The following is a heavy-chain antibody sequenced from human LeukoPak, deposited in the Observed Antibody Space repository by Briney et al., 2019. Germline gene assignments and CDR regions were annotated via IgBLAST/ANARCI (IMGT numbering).Heavy chain of an antibody. D-gene: IGHD3-3*01. CDR1: GGSFSGYY. J-gene: IGHJ4*02. CDR2: INHSGST. V-gene: IGHV4-34*01. CDR3: ARDPGLEWSSFDY. Sequence: TETLSLTCAVYGGSFSGYYWSWIRQPPGKGLEWIGEINHSGSTNYNPSLKSRVTISVDTSKNQFSLKLSSVTAADTAVYYCARDPGLEWSSFDYWGQGTLVTVSS.